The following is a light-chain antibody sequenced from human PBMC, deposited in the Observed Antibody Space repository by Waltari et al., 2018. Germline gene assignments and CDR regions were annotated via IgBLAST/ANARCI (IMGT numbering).Light chain of an antibody. V-gene: IGLV2-8*01. CDR2: DVN. J-gene: IGLJ1*01. Sequence: QSALTQPPSASGSLGQSVTISCTGTSSEVGNYNYVSWYQQHPGRAPKLIIYDVNRRPSGVPDRFSGSKSGNTASLAVSGLQPEDEADYYCSSYAGSSYVFGTGTTVTVL. CDR1: SSEVGNYNY. CDR3: SSYAGSSYV.